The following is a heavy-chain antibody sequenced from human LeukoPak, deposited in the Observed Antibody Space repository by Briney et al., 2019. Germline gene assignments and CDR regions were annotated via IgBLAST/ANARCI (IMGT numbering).Heavy chain of an antibody. CDR2: IYSGGST. Sequence: GGSLRLSCAASGFTVSSNYMSWVRQAPGKGLEWVSVIYSGGSTYYADSVKGRFTISRDNSKNTLYLQMNSLRAEDTAVYYCAKDSTPWAWEYFDYWGQGTLVTVSS. J-gene: IGHJ4*02. D-gene: IGHD1-26*01. V-gene: IGHV3-53*01. CDR1: GFTVSSNY. CDR3: AKDSTPWAWEYFDY.